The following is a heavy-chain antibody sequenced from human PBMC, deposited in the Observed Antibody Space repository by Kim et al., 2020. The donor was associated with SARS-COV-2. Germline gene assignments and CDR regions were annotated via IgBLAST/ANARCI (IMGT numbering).Heavy chain of an antibody. CDR2: IIPIFGTA. CDR3: AGKGSVTTVGAFGI. D-gene: IGHD4-17*01. J-gene: IGHJ3*02. Sequence: SVKVSCKASGGTFSSYAISWVRQAPGQGLEWMGGIIPIFGTANYAQKFQGRVTITADESTSTAYMELSSLRSEDTAVYYCAGKGSVTTVGAFGIWGQGTMVTVSS. CDR1: GGTFSSYA. V-gene: IGHV1-69*13.